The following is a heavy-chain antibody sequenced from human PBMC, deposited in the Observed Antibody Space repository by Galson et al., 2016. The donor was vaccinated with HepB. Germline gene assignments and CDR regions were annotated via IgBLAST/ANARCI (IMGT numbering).Heavy chain of an antibody. J-gene: IGHJ6*02. CDR2: INPNSGAT. D-gene: IGHD1-14*01. V-gene: IGHV1-2*04. Sequence: SVKVSCKASGYTFTGYFIHWVRQAPGQGLEWMGWINPNSGATTYAQKFQDLVTMTRDTSVNTAYMELSSLRSDDTAVIFCARDSRRTNHYDYFSMDVWGRGTTVTVSS. CDR1: GYTFTGYF. CDR3: ARDSRRTNHYDYFSMDV.